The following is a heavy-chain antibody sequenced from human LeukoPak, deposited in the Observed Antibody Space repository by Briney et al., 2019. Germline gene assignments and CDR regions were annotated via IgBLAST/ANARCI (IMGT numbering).Heavy chain of an antibody. CDR3: ASLYSSSWLVY. D-gene: IGHD6-13*01. Sequence: SETLSLTCAVSGGSISSSNWWSWVRQPPGKGLEWIGEIYHSGSTNYNPSLKSRVTISVDTSKNQFSLKLSSVTAADTAVYYCASLYSSSWLVYWGQGTLVTVSS. V-gene: IGHV4-4*02. J-gene: IGHJ4*02. CDR1: GGSISSSNW. CDR2: IYHSGST.